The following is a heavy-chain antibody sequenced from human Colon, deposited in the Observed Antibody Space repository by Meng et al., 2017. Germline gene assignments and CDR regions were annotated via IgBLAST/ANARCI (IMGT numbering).Heavy chain of an antibody. J-gene: IGHJ4*02. CDR2: ISYDGSNK. D-gene: IGHD4-17*01. CDR3: ARDAKHDYGDYVSGY. V-gene: IGHV3-30*01. CDR1: GFTFSSYA. Sequence: GGSLRLSSAASGFTFSSYAMHWVRQAPGKGLEWVAVISYDGSNKYYADSVKGRFTISRDNSKNTLYLQMNSLRAEDTAVYYCARDAKHDYGDYVSGYWGQGTLVTVSS.